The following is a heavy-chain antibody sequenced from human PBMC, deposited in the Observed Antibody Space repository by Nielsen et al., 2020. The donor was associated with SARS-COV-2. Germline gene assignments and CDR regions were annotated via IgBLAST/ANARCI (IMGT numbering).Heavy chain of an antibody. CDR1: GFTFSSYW. Sequence: GGSLRLSCAASGFTFSSYWMNWVRQAPGKGLEWVSSISSSSSYIYYADSVKGRFTISRDHAKNSLYLQMNSLRAEDTAVYYCARGKVDYDILTGYWGGIADWFDPWGQGTLVTVSS. J-gene: IGHJ5*02. D-gene: IGHD3-9*01. CDR3: ARGKVDYDILTGYWGGIADWFDP. V-gene: IGHV3-21*01. CDR2: ISSSSSYI.